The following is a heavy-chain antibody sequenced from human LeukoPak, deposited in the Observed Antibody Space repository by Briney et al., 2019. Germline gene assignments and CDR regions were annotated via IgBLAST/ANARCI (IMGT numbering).Heavy chain of an antibody. J-gene: IGHJ4*02. CDR2: INPNSGGT. CDR1: GGTFSSYA. V-gene: IGHV1-2*02. Sequence: ASVKVSCKASGGTFSSYAISWVRQAPGQGLEWMGWINPNSGGTNYAQKFQGRVTMTRDTSISTAYMELSRLRSDDTAVYYCARDEEGLLDYWGQGTLVTVSS. CDR3: ARDEEGLLDY.